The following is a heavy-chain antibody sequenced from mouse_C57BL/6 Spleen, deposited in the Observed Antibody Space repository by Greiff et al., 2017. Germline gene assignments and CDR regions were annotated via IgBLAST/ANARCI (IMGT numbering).Heavy chain of an antibody. V-gene: IGHV5-16*01. J-gene: IGHJ3*01. CDR2: INYDGSST. Sequence: EVKVIESEGGLVQPGSSMKLSCTASGFTFSDYYMAWVRQVPEKGLEWVANINYDGSSTYYLDSLKSRFIISRDNAKNILYLQMSSLKSEDTATYYCARGGPYYGNDAWFAYWGQGTLVTVSA. CDR1: GFTFSDYY. CDR3: ARGGPYYGNDAWFAY. D-gene: IGHD2-9*01.